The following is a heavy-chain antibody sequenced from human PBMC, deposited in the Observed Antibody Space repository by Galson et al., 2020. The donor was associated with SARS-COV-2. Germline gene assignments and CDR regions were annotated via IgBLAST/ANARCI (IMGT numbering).Heavy chain of an antibody. CDR1: GITFSSYA. CDR3: AKMEYSSKWVSVYVHS. CDR2: ISGTGGIT. V-gene: IGHV3-23*01. Sequence: GETLRLTCAASGITFSSYAKTWVRQAQGTGLEWVSLISGTGGITYYADSVQGRFTTSRDNTKNTLYLLMNRTRAEDTAVYYCAKMEYSSKWVSVYVHSGGKGGPVAVSS. D-gene: IGHD6-6*01. J-gene: IGHJ6*04.